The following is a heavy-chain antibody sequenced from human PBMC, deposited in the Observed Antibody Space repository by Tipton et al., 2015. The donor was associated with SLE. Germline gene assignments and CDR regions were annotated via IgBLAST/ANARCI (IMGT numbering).Heavy chain of an antibody. CDR1: GGSFSGYY. D-gene: IGHD6-6*01. V-gene: IGHV4-34*01. J-gene: IGHJ4*02. CDR2: INHSGST. CDR3: ARSSIAARRGAPRGYYFDY. Sequence: TLSLTCAVYGGSFSGYYWSWIRQPPGKGLEWIGEINHSGSTNYNPSLKSRVTISVDTSKNQFSLKLSSVTAADTAVYYCARSSIAARRGAPRGYYFDYWGQGTLVTVSS.